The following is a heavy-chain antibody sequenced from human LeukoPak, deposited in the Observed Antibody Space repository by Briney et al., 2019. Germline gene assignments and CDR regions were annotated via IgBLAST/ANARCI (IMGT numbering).Heavy chain of an antibody. V-gene: IGHV3-66*02. J-gene: IGHJ4*02. D-gene: IGHD3-22*01. Sequence: GGSLRLSCAASGFTVSSNYMSWVRQAPGKGLEGVSVIYSGGSTYYADSVKGRFTISRDNSKNTLYLQMNSLRAEDTAVYYCARNYYDSSGYYVGSPPFFDYWGQGTLVTVSS. CDR2: IYSGGST. CDR1: GFTVSSNY. CDR3: ARNYYDSSGYYVGSPPFFDY.